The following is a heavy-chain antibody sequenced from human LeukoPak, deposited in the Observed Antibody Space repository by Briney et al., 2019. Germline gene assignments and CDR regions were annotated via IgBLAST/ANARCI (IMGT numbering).Heavy chain of an antibody. CDR3: ARDGVLRYFDSYYYYIDV. CDR2: ISRSGSTK. J-gene: IGHJ6*03. D-gene: IGHD3-9*01. CDR1: GFTFSDYN. Sequence: GGSLRLSCAASGFTFSDYNMRWIRQAPGKGLEWVSSISRSGSTKYYADSVKGRFTISRDNAKNSLFLQMNSLRAEDTAVYYCARDGVLRYFDSYYYYIDVWGKGTTVTISS. V-gene: IGHV3-11*01.